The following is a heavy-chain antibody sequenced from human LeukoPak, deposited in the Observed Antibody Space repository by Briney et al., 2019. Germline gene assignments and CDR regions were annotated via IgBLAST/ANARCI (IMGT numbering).Heavy chain of an antibody. CDR1: GFTFSSYA. Sequence: GRSLRLSCAASGFTFSSYAMHWVRQAPGKGLEWVAVISYDGSNKYYADSVKGRFTISRDNSKNTLYLQMNSLRAEDTAVYYCARGYDSSGYSRYFDYGGQGTLVTVSS. CDR2: ISYDGSNK. V-gene: IGHV3-30-3*01. CDR3: ARGYDSSGYSRYFDY. J-gene: IGHJ4*02. D-gene: IGHD3-22*01.